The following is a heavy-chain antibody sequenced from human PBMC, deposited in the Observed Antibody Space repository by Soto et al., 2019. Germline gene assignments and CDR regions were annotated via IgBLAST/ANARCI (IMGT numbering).Heavy chain of an antibody. CDR3: ARWWMYDHRFDP. V-gene: IGHV4-30-2*01. Sequence: PSETLSLTCTVSGGSISGGGYSWSWIRQPPGKGLEWIGYIYHSGSTYYNPSLKSRVTISVDRSKNQFSLKLSSVTAADTAVYYCARWWMYDHRFDPWGQGTLVTASS. CDR2: IYHSGST. J-gene: IGHJ5*02. CDR1: GGSISGGGYS. D-gene: IGHD2-8*01.